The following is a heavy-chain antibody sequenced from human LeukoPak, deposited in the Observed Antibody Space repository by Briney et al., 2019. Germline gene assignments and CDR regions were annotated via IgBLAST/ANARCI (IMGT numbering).Heavy chain of an antibody. J-gene: IGHJ3*02. CDR3: ARRVSGWYADAFDI. Sequence: GASVKVSCKASGYTFTSYGISWVRQAPGQGLEWMGWISAYNGNTNYAQKLQGRVTMTTDTSTSTAYMELRSLRSDDTAVYYCARRVSGWYADAFDIWGQGTMVTVSS. V-gene: IGHV1-18*01. CDR2: ISAYNGNT. CDR1: GYTFTSYG. D-gene: IGHD6-19*01.